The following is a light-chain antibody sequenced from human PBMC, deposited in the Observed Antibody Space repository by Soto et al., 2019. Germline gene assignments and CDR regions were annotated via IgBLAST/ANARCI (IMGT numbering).Light chain of an antibody. J-gene: IGKJ4*01. Sequence: EIVLTQSPATLSLSPGERATLSCRASQSVGSYLAWYQQKPGQAPRLLIYDAFNRATGIPASFSGSGSGTDFTLTISSLEPEDFAVYYCQQRSNWPPVTFGGGTKVEIK. CDR2: DAF. CDR3: QQRSNWPPVT. V-gene: IGKV3-11*01. CDR1: QSVGSY.